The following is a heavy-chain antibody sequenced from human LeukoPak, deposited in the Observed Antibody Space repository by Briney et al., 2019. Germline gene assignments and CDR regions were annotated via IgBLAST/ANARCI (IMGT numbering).Heavy chain of an antibody. V-gene: IGHV3-30-3*01. D-gene: IGHD3-22*01. CDR2: ISYDGSNK. Sequence: GGSLRLSCAASGFTFSSYAMHWVRQAPGKGLEWVAVISYDGSNKYYADSVKGRFTISRDNSKNTLYLQMNSLRAEDTAVYYCARDPYYYDSSGYYFYWYFDLWGRGTLVTVSS. J-gene: IGHJ2*01. CDR3: ARDPYYYDSSGYYFYWYFDL. CDR1: GFTFSSYA.